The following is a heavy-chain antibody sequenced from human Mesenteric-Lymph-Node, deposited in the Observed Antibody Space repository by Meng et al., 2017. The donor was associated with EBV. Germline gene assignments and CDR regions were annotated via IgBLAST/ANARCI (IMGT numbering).Heavy chain of an antibody. D-gene: IGHD5-12*01. V-gene: IGHV2-5*02. Sequence: QITFKESGPTLVKPTQTLTLACRFSGFSLTTSGVRVGWVRQPPGKALEWLALIYWDDDERYSPSLKNRLTVTKDTSKNQVVLTMTNMDPADTGTYYCAHRRREDTGYHSAFHYWGPGILVTVSS. CDR3: AHRRREDTGYHSAFHY. CDR1: GFSLTTSGVR. CDR2: IYWDDDE. J-gene: IGHJ4*02.